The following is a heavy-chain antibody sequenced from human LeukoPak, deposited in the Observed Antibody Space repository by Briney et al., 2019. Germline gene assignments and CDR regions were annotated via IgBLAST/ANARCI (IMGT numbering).Heavy chain of an antibody. CDR2: FDPEDGET. D-gene: IGHD3-9*01. V-gene: IGHV1-24*01. J-gene: IGHJ6*02. CDR1: GYTLTELS. Sequence: ASVKVSCEVSGYTLTELSIHWMRQAPGKGLEWMGGFDPEDGETIYAQKFRGRVTMTEDTSTVTAYMELSSLRSEDTAVYYCATATSVLRYFSYYYGMDVWGQGTTVTVSS. CDR3: ATATSVLRYFSYYYGMDV.